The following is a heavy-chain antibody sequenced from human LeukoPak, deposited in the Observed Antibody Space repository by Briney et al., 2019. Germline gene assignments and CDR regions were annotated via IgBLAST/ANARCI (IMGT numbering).Heavy chain of an antibody. CDR3: ARDGILTRTGIVGAYPFDY. D-gene: IGHD1-26*01. V-gene: IGHV1-18*01. J-gene: IGHJ4*02. CDR2: ISAYNGNT. Sequence: ASVTVSCEASGYAFTSYGISWVRQAPGQGLEWMGWISAYNGNTNYAQKLQGRVTMTTDTSTSTAYMELRSLRSDDTAVYYCARDGILTRTGIVGAYPFDYWGQGTLVTVSS. CDR1: GYAFTSYG.